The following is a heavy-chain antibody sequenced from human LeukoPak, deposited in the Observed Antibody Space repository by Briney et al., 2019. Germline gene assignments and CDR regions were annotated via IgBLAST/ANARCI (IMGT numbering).Heavy chain of an antibody. CDR3: AKDLRYSGSPRACDF. V-gene: IGHV3-23*01. CDR2: ISGSGSNT. J-gene: IGHJ3*01. D-gene: IGHD1-26*01. Sequence: HPGGSLRLSCAASGFTFSSYAMSWVRQAPGKGLEWVSTISGSGSNTFYADSVKGRFTISRDNSKNTLYLQMNSLRAEDTAVYYCAKDLRYSGSPRACDFWGQGTMVSVSS. CDR1: GFTFSSYA.